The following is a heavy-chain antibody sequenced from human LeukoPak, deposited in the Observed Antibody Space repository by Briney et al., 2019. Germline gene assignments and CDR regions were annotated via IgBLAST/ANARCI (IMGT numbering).Heavy chain of an antibody. J-gene: IGHJ1*01. CDR1: GYSFTSYW. V-gene: IGHV5-51*01. CDR2: IYPGDSDT. Sequence: GESLKISCKASGYSFTSYWIGWVRQMPGKGQEWMGIIYPGDSDTRYSPSFEGQVTISADKSIRTAYLQWNSLKASDTAVYYCARHFGSPSPGVQHWGQGTPVIVSS. D-gene: IGHD3-3*01. CDR3: ARHFGSPSPGVQH.